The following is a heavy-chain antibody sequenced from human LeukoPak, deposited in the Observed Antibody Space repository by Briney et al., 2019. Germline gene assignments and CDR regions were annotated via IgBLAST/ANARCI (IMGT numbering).Heavy chain of an antibody. D-gene: IGHD3-22*01. Sequence: PGGSLRLSCAASGFTFSDYYMSWIRQAPGKGLEWVANIKQDGSEKYYVDSVKGRFTISRDNAKNSLYLQMNSLRAEDTAVYYCARAPLTITMIHWYFGLWGRGTLVTVSS. CDR1: GFTFSDYY. J-gene: IGHJ2*01. CDR2: IKQDGSEK. V-gene: IGHV3-7*01. CDR3: ARAPLTITMIHWYFGL.